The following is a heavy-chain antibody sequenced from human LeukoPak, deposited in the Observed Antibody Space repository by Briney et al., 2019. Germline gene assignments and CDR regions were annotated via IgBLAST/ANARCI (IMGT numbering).Heavy chain of an antibody. J-gene: IGHJ4*02. Sequence: GGSVRLSCAASGFTVSSNYMSWVRQAPGKGLEWVSVIYSGGSTYYADSVKGRFTISRDNSKNTLYLQMNSLRAEDTAVYYCAREGLDSGYENWGQGTLVTVSS. CDR3: AREGLDSGYEN. CDR2: IYSGGST. CDR1: GFTVSSNY. D-gene: IGHD5-12*01. V-gene: IGHV3-53*01.